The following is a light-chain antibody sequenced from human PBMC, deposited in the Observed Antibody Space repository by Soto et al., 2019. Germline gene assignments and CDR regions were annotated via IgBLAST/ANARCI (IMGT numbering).Light chain of an antibody. J-gene: IGKJ2*01. CDR3: XXTYTVPYT. CDR2: ATS. V-gene: IGKV1-39*01. CDR1: QSIERY. Sequence: DIQMTQSPSSLSASVGDRVTITCRASQSIERYLNWYQQKSGKAPKFLMYATSHLQSGVPSRFSGSGSGTEFTLTISGLQPEXFGSYXXXXTYTVPYTFGQGTKLEIE.